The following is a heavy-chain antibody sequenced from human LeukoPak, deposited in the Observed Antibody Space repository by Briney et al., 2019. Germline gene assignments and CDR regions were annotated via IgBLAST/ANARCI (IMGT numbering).Heavy chain of an antibody. J-gene: IGHJ1*01. CDR1: GYTFTSYY. CDR2: INPKSGGT. V-gene: IGHV1-2*02. Sequence: ASVKVSCKASGYTFTSYYMHWVRQAPGQGLEWMGWINPKSGGTNYIQKFQGRVTMTRATSISTVYMELSRLTSDDTAVYYCARSLTPNENEYFQHWGQGTLVTVSS. D-gene: IGHD2-15*01. CDR3: ARSLTPNENEYFQH.